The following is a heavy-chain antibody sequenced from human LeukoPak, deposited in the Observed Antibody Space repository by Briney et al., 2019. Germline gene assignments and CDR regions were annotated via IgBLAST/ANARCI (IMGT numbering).Heavy chain of an antibody. Sequence: GASVKVSCKASGGTFSSYAISWVRQAPGQGPEWMGGIIPIFGTANYAQKFQGRVTITADESTSTAYMELSSLRSEDTAVYYCARSWELLAAFDIWGQGTMVTVSS. CDR1: GGTFSSYA. D-gene: IGHD1-26*01. V-gene: IGHV1-69*13. J-gene: IGHJ3*02. CDR3: ARSWELLAAFDI. CDR2: IIPIFGTA.